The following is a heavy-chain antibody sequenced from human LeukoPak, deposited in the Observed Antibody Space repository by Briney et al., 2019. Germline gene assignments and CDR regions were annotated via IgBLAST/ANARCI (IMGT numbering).Heavy chain of an antibody. CDR2: IKSRTDGGTP. V-gene: IGHV3-15*01. Sequence: GGSLRLFCAASGFSFTNAWMSWVRQAPGKGLEWVGRIKSRTDGGTPDYAAPVKGSFIISRDDSKNTLFLQMNSLKTEDTALYYCTTEFGDKSRRYYFDYWGQGALVTVSS. CDR3: TTEFGDKSRRYYFDY. D-gene: IGHD4-23*01. CDR1: GFSFTNAW. J-gene: IGHJ4*02.